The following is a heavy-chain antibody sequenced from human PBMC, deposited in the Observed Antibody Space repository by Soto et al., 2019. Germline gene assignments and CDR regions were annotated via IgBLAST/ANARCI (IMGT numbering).Heavy chain of an antibody. CDR1: GASISGGAYY. J-gene: IGHJ5*02. V-gene: IGHV4-31*03. CDR2: IYYSGSA. Sequence: SETLSLTCSVSGASISGGAYYWSWIRQHPGKGLEWIGNIYYSGSAYYNPSLKSRVAISVDTSQNQFSLRLSSVTAADTAVYYXARGVLANWGPENWFDPWGQGTLVTVSS. D-gene: IGHD7-27*01. CDR3: ARGVLANWGPENWFDP.